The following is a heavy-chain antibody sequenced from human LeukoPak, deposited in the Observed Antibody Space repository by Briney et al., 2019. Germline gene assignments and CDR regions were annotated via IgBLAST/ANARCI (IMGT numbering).Heavy chain of an antibody. J-gene: IGHJ4*02. Sequence: ASVKVSCKASGYTFTSYGISWVRQAPGQGLEWMGWISAYNGNTNYAQKFQGRVTMTRNTSISTAYMELSSLRSEDTAVYYCARAQDLTVTSYWGQGTLVTVSS. CDR3: ARAQDLTVTSY. V-gene: IGHV1-18*01. CDR1: GYTFTSYG. D-gene: IGHD4-17*01. CDR2: ISAYNGNT.